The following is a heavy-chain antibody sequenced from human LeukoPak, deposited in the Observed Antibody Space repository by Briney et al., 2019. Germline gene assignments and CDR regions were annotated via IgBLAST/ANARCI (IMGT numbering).Heavy chain of an antibody. D-gene: IGHD3-9*01. Sequence: PGGSLRLSCAASGLTFRSYGMHWVRQAPGKGLEWVAVIWYDGSNKYYADSVKGRFTISRDNSKNTLYLQMNSLRAEDTAVYYCARESWLNYFDYWGQGTLVTVSS. J-gene: IGHJ4*02. V-gene: IGHV3-33*01. CDR1: GLTFRSYG. CDR3: ARESWLNYFDY. CDR2: IWYDGSNK.